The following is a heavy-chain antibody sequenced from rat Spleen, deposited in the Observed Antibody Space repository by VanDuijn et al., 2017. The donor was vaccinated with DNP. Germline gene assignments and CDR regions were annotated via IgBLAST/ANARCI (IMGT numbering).Heavy chain of an antibody. CDR2: INTGSGAT. CDR1: GYTFTSYY. V-gene: IGHV1-43*01. J-gene: IGHJ1*01. D-gene: IGHD1-4*01. CDR3: ARRRLPYWYFDF. Sequence: QVQLQQSGAELAKPGSSVKISCKASGYTFTSYYIGWLKQTTGQGLEYIGYINTGSGATNYNEKFKGKATLTADKSSSTAFMHLSSLTPDDSAVYYCARRRLPYWYFDFWGPGTMVTVSS.